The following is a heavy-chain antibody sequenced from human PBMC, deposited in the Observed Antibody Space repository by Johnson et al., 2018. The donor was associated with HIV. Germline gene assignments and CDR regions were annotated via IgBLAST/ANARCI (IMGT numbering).Heavy chain of an antibody. CDR2: IDWNGGRQ. CDR1: GFTFDDYG. V-gene: IGHV3-20*04. CDR3: AKDVREYCSSISCFDACDV. J-gene: IGHJ3*01. Sequence: VQLMESGGGVVRPGGSLRLSCAASGFTFDDYGMSWVRQAPGKGLEWVSNIDWNGGRQGYVDSVKCRFTISRDNAKNSLYMEMNSLRADDTTVYYCAKDVREYCSSISCFDACDVGGQGTMVTVSS. D-gene: IGHD2-2*01.